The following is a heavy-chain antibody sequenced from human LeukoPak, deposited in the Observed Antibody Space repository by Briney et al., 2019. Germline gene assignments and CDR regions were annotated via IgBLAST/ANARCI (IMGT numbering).Heavy chain of an antibody. CDR3: ARGGYDFWSGYSRFGALYYMDV. D-gene: IGHD3-3*01. CDR2: MNPNSGNT. CDR1: GYTFTSYD. V-gene: IGHV1-8*03. J-gene: IGHJ6*03. Sequence: ASVKVSCKASGYTFTSYDINWERQATGQWREWMGWMNPNSGNTGYAQKFQGRVTITRNTSISTAYMELSSLRSEDTAVYYCARGGYDFWSGYSRFGALYYMDVWGKGTTVTVSS.